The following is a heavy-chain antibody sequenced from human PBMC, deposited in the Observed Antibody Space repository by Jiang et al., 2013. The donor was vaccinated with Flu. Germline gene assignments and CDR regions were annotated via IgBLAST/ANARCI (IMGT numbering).Heavy chain of an antibody. CDR2: IDWDDDK. CDR3: ARTRIATAPYYFDF. D-gene: IGHD6-13*01. V-gene: IGHV2-70*04. CDR1: GFSLSTSGMR. Sequence: KPTQTLTLTCTFSGFSLSTSGMRVSWIRQPPGKALEWLARIDWDDDKFYSTSLRTRLTISKDTSKNQVVLIMTNMDPVDTATYYCARTRIATAPYYFDFWGQGTLVTVSS. J-gene: IGHJ4*02.